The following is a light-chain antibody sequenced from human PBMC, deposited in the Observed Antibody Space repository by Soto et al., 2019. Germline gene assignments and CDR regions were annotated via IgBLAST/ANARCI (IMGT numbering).Light chain of an antibody. V-gene: IGLV2-23*02. CDR2: EVS. Sequence: SALTKPASVSGSPGQWITISYTGTSSDVGRYNYVSWYQQHPGKAPKLIIYEVSKRPSGVSNRFSGSKSGNTASLTISGLQAEDEADYYCCSYAGSSTLVFGGGTQLTV. J-gene: IGLJ2*01. CDR1: SSDVGRYNY. CDR3: CSYAGSSTLV.